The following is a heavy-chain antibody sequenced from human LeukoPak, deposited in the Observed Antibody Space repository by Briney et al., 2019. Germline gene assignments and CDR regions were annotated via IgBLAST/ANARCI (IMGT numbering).Heavy chain of an antibody. J-gene: IGHJ4*02. CDR3: AREGEMVRGVIISFFDY. Sequence: GASVKVSCKASGYTFTGYYMHWVRQAPGQGLEWMGWINPNSGGTNYAQKFQGRVTMTRDTSISTAYMELSRLRSDDTAVYYCAREGEMVRGVIISFFDYWGQGTLVTVSS. D-gene: IGHD3-10*01. V-gene: IGHV1-2*02. CDR1: GYTFTGYY. CDR2: INPNSGGT.